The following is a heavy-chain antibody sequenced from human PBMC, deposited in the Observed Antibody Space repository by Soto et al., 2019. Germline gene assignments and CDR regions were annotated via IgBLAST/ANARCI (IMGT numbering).Heavy chain of an antibody. CDR1: GFTFSSYG. Sequence: QPGGSLRLSCSASGFTFSSYGMHWVRQAPGKGLEWVAVISYDGSNKYYADSVKGRFTISRDNSKNTLYLQMNSLRAEDTAVYYCAKDYASSSWDLHNYGMDVWGQGTTVTVSS. D-gene: IGHD6-13*01. CDR3: AKDYASSSWDLHNYGMDV. V-gene: IGHV3-30*18. J-gene: IGHJ6*02. CDR2: ISYDGSNK.